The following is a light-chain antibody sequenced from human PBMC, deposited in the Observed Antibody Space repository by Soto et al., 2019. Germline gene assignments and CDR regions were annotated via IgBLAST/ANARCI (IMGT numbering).Light chain of an antibody. CDR2: GAS. CDR1: QSVSRNY. J-gene: IGKJ5*01. V-gene: IGKV3-20*01. CDR3: QQVGGSPIT. Sequence: EIVLTQSPGTLSLSPGDRATLSCRASQSVSRNYLVWYQQKPGQAPRLLIYGASSRATGIPDRFSGSVSGTDFTLTISRLEPEDFAVYYCQQVGGSPITFGQGTRLESK.